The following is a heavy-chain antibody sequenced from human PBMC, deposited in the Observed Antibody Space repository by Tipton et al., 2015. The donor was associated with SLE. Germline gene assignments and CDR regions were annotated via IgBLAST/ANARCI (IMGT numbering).Heavy chain of an antibody. D-gene: IGHD6-13*01. Sequence: TLSLTCTVSGASISDNYWSWIRQPTGKRLEWIGYIYSTLSTNYNPSLQNRVTISVDTSKNQFSLKLSSVTAADTAIYYCARDSSTWGVEYWGQGTLVTVSS. J-gene: IGHJ4*02. CDR1: GASISDNY. V-gene: IGHV4-4*08. CDR3: ARDSSTWGVEY. CDR2: IYSTLST.